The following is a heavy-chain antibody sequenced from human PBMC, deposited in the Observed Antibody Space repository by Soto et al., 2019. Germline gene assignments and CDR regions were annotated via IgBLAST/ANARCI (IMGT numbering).Heavy chain of an antibody. CDR1: GFSVSNSW. CDR2: IKEDGTDK. V-gene: IGHV3-7*01. CDR3: AREWRPDY. J-gene: IGHJ4*02. Sequence: PGGSLRLSCAASGFSVSNSWMSWVRQAPGKGLEWVANIKEDGTDKYYVDSVKGRFTISRDNAKNSLYPQMNSLKAEDAAVYYCAREWRPDYWGQGTLVTVSS.